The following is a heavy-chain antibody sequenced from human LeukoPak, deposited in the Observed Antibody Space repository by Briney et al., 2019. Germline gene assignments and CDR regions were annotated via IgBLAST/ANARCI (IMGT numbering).Heavy chain of an antibody. V-gene: IGHV3-74*01. CDR2: INSDASSA. J-gene: IGHJ4*02. Sequence: GGSLRLSGAASGFTFSAYWMHWVRQAPGKGLVWVSRINSDASSASYADSVKGRFTISRDNAKNSLYLQMNSLRAEDTAVYYCARDSYCSSTSCYYFDYWGQGTLVTVSS. CDR3: ARDSYCSSTSCYYFDY. CDR1: GFTFSAYW. D-gene: IGHD2-2*01.